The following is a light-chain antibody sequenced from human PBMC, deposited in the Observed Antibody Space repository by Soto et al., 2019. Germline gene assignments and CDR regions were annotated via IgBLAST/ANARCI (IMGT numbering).Light chain of an antibody. CDR1: SSDVGGYDY. J-gene: IGLJ2*01. Sequence: QSALTQPASVSGSPGQSVTISCTGTSSDVGGYDYVSWYQQHPGKAPKLMIYEVSNRPSGVSNRFSGSKSGNTASLTISGLQPEDEADYSCSSYTSSSTPVVFGGGTKLTVL. CDR3: SSYTSSSTPVV. V-gene: IGLV2-14*01. CDR2: EVS.